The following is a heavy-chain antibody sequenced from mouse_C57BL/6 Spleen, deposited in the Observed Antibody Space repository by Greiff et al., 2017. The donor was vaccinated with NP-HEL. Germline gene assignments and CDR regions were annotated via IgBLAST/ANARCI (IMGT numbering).Heavy chain of an antibody. CDR2: ISSGSSTI. D-gene: IGHD4-1*01. V-gene: IGHV5-17*01. Sequence: DVHLVESGGGLVKPGGSLKLSCAASGFTFSDYGMHWVRQAPEKGLEWVAYISSGSSTIYYADTVKGRFTISRDNAKNTLFLQMTSLRSEDTAMYYCARANWDLYWYFDVWGTGTTVTVSS. CDR3: ARANWDLYWYFDV. CDR1: GFTFSDYG. J-gene: IGHJ1*03.